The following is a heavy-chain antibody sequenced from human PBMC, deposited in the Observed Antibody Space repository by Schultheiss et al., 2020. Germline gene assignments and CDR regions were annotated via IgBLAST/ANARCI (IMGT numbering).Heavy chain of an antibody. V-gene: IGHV3-11*05. CDR3: AKDHRDIVVVVAATFHY. Sequence: GGSLRLSCAASGFTFSDYYMSWIRQAPGKGLEWVSYISSSSSYIYYADSMKGRFTISRDNAKNSLYLQMNSLRAEDTAVYYCAKDHRDIVVVVAATFHYWGQGTLVTVSS. D-gene: IGHD2-15*01. CDR2: ISSSSSYI. CDR1: GFTFSDYY. J-gene: IGHJ4*02.